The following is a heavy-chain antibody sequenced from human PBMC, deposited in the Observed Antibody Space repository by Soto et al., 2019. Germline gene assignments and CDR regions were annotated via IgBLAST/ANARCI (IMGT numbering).Heavy chain of an antibody. D-gene: IGHD1-1*01. V-gene: IGHV3-23*01. CDR3: AKRYDPNWFDP. CDR1: GFTLSSYA. Sequence: HPVGSLRLSCAASGFTLSSYAMSWVRQAPGKGLEWVSAISGSGGSTYYADSVKGRFTISRDNSKNTLYLQMNSLRAEDTAVYYCAKRYDPNWFDPWGQGTLVTVSS. J-gene: IGHJ5*02. CDR2: ISGSGGST.